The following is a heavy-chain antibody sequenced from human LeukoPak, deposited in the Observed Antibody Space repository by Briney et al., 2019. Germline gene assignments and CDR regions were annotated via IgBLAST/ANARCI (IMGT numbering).Heavy chain of an antibody. Sequence: GASVKVSCKASGGTFSSYAISWVRQAPGQGLEWMGGIIPIFGTANYAQKFQGRVTITADESTSTAYVELSSLRSEDTAVYYCAREWYSSGWYGGHDAFDIWGQGTMVTVSS. CDR2: IIPIFGTA. CDR1: GGTFSSYA. V-gene: IGHV1-69*13. D-gene: IGHD6-19*01. J-gene: IGHJ3*02. CDR3: AREWYSSGWYGGHDAFDI.